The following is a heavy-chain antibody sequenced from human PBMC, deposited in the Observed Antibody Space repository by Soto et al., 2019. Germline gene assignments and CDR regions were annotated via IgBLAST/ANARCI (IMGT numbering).Heavy chain of an antibody. J-gene: IGHJ6*02. CDR2: IYYSGST. V-gene: IGHV4-31*03. Sequence: SETLSLTCTVSGGSISSGDYYWSWIRQLPGKGLEWIGYIYYSGSTYYNPSLKSRVSISVDTSKNQFSLKLSSVTAADTAVYYCARRAHRHMSNNYGMDVWGHGTTVTVSS. CDR1: GGSISSGDYY. D-gene: IGHD2-21*01. CDR3: ARRAHRHMSNNYGMDV.